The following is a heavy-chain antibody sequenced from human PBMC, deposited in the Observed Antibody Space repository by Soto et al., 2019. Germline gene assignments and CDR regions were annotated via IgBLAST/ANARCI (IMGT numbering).Heavy chain of an antibody. D-gene: IGHD2-21*01. J-gene: IGHJ3*02. V-gene: IGHV4-31*03. Sequence: QVQLQESGPGLVKPSQTLSLTCTVSGGSISSGGYYWSWIRQHPGKGLEWIGYIYYSGSTYYNPYLTSRVIIAVDTSKNQVSLQLTCVTAADTAVYYGARDRPYGGGDCYAFDIWGQGTMVTVSS. CDR2: IYYSGST. CDR3: ARDRPYGGGDCYAFDI. CDR1: GGSISSGGYY.